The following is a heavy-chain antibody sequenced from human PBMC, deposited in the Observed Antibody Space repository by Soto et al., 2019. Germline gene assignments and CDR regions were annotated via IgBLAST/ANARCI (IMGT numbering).Heavy chain of an antibody. CDR1: GFTLSNFW. V-gene: IGHV3-74*01. D-gene: IGHD1-26*01. J-gene: IGHJ6*02. CDR3: ARGGRYRENYYFGMDV. Sequence: VGSLRLSGAASGFTLSNFWMHWVRQAPGKGLEWVSRINSDGRSTSYVDSVKGRFTISRDNANHTLYLEMNSLRAEDTAVYFCARGGRYRENYYFGMDVWGQGTTVTVSS. CDR2: INSDGRST.